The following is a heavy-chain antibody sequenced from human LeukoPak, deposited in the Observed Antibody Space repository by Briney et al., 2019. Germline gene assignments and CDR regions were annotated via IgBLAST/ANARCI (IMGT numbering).Heavy chain of an antibody. D-gene: IGHD3-10*01. V-gene: IGHV5-51*01. J-gene: IGHJ4*02. CDR3: ARHISYYGSGSYGDY. Sequence: GESLKISCKGSGYSFTSYWIGWVRQMPGKGLEWMGIIYPGDSDTRYSPSFQGQVTTSADKSISTAYLQWSSLKASDTAMYYCARHISYYGSGSYGDYWGQGTLVTVSS. CDR1: GYSFTSYW. CDR2: IYPGDSDT.